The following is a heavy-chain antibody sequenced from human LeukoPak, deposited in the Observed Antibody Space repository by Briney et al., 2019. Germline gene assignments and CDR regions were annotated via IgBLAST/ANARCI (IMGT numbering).Heavy chain of an antibody. CDR2: INYYGGST. V-gene: IGHV3-23*01. J-gene: IGHJ4*02. CDR1: GFTISIYA. D-gene: IGHD6-19*01. CDR3: ARDAARYSSGWYYDY. Sequence: GGSLRLSCAASGFTISIYAVSWVRQAPGKGLEWVSGINYYGGSTYYADSVKGRFTISRDNSRNTLYLQINSLRAEDTAVYYCARDAARYSSGWYYDYWGQGTLVTVSS.